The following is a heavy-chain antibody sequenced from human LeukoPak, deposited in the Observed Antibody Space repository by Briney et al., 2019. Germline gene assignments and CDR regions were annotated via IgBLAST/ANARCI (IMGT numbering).Heavy chain of an antibody. D-gene: IGHD4-17*01. CDR3: ARAAVTTASSFDY. V-gene: IGHV3-74*01. Sequence: GGSLRLSCAASGFTFSSYWMNWVRQAPGKGLVWVSRIASDGSSTTYADSVKGRFSISRDNAKNTLYLQMNSLRAEDTAVYYCARAAVTTASSFDYWGQGTLVTVSS. CDR1: GFTFSSYW. CDR2: IASDGSST. J-gene: IGHJ4*02.